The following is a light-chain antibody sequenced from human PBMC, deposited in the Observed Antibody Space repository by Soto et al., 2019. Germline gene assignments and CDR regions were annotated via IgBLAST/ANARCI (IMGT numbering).Light chain of an antibody. CDR3: QQRSNWPLMYT. CDR1: QSVSSY. Sequence: ELVLTQSPATLSLSPGERATLSCRASQSVSSYLAWYQQKPGQAPRLLIYDASNRATGIPARFSGSGSRTDFTLTISSLEPEDFAVYYCQQRSNWPLMYTFGQGTKLEIK. V-gene: IGKV3-11*01. CDR2: DAS. J-gene: IGKJ2*01.